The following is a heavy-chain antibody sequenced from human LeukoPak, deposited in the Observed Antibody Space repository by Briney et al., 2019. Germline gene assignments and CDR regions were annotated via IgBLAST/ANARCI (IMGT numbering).Heavy chain of an antibody. CDR2: INWNGGSK. CDR3: ARIESGYDILTGYYRLLYYYMDV. CDR1: GFTFDDYG. J-gene: IGHJ6*03. D-gene: IGHD3-9*01. Sequence: GGSLRLSCAASGFTFDDYGMSWVRQAPGKGLEWVSGINWNGGSKGYADSVKGRFTISRDNAKNSLYLQMNSLRAEDTALYYCARIESGYDILTGYYRLLYYYMDVWGKGPTVTVSS. V-gene: IGHV3-20*04.